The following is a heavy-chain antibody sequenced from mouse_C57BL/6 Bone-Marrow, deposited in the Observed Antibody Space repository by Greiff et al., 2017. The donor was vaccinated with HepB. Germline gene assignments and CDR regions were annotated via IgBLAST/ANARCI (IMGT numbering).Heavy chain of an antibody. D-gene: IGHD1-1*01. CDR2: IHPNSGST. CDR1: GYTFTSYW. Sequence: QVQMQQPGAELVKPGASVKLSCKASGYTFTSYWMHWVKQRPGQGLEWIGMIHPNSGSTNYNEKFKSKATLTVDKSSSTAYMQLSSLTSEDSAVYYCARYYEYYFDYWGQGTTLTVSS. CDR3: ARYYEYYFDY. J-gene: IGHJ2*01. V-gene: IGHV1-64*01.